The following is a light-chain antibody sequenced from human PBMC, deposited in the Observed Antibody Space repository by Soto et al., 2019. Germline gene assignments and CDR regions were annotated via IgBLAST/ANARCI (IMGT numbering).Light chain of an antibody. V-gene: IGKV3-15*01. CDR1: QSVSSN. J-gene: IGKJ4*01. CDR2: GAS. Sequence: ERVMTQSPATLSVSPGERCTLSCRASQSVSSNLAWYQQKHGQXPRXXIYGASTRATGVPARFSGSASGTEGTINVLSLQSEDGEVYEGQQYDNWPLTFGGGTKGDIK. CDR3: QQYDNWPLT.